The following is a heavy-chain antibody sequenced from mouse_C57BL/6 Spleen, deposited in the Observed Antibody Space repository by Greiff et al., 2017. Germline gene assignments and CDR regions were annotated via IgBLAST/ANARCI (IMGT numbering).Heavy chain of an antibody. CDR3: ARRNDGSSGYYAMGD. J-gene: IGHJ4*01. CDR2: INPNDGGT. D-gene: IGHD1-1*01. CDR1: GYTFTDYY. V-gene: IGHV1-26*01. Sequence: EVQLQQSGPELVKPGASVKISCKASGYTFTDYYMTWVKQTHGKSLEWIGDINPNDGGTSYNQKFKGQGTLTVDKDSSTAYMELRSLTSEDSAVYYCARRNDGSSGYYAMGDWGQGTSVTVA.